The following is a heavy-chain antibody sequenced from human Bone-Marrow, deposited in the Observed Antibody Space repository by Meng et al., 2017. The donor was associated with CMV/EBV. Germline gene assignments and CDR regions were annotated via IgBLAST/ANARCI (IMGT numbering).Heavy chain of an antibody. CDR1: GFSFSDYY. D-gene: IGHD2-21*01. V-gene: IGHV3-11*04. CDR2: ISSSGSAI. CDR3: ATTYCGGDCYSRGLGY. J-gene: IGHJ4*02. Sequence: GGSLRLSCAASGFSFSDYYMSWIRQAPGKGLEWVSYISSSGSAIYYTDSVKGRFTISRDNAKNSLYLQMNSLRAEDTAVYYCATTYCGGDCYSRGLGYWGQGTLVTVSS.